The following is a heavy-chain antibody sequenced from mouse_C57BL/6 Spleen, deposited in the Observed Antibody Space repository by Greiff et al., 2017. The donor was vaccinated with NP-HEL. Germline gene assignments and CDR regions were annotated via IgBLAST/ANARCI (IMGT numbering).Heavy chain of an antibody. D-gene: IGHD1-1*01. CDR1: GYNFTSSW. Sequence: VQLQQPVAELVKPGASVKMSCTASGYNFTSSWITWVKQRPGQGLEWIGDIYPGSGSTNYNEKFKSKATLTVDTSSSTAYMQLSSLTSEDSAVYYYARTTVVRYAMDYWGQGTSVTVSS. J-gene: IGHJ4*01. CDR3: ARTTVVRYAMDY. V-gene: IGHV1-55*01. CDR2: IYPGSGST.